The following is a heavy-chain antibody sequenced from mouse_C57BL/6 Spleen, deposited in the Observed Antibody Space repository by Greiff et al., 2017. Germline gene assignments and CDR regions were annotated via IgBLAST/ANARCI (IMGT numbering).Heavy chain of an antibody. CDR3: SRNYYGSSYGDFDY. V-gene: IGHV1-72*01. CDR2: IDPNSGGT. Sequence: QVQLQQPGAELVKPGASVKLSCKASGYTFTSYWMHWVKQRPGRGLEWIGRIDPNSGGTKYNEKFKSKATMTVDKPSSTAYTQLSRLTSEDSAVYYCSRNYYGSSYGDFDYWGQGTTLTVSS. D-gene: IGHD1-1*01. J-gene: IGHJ2*01. CDR1: GYTFTSYW.